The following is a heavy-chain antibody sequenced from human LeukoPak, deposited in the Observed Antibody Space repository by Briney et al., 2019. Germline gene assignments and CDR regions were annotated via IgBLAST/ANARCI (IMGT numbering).Heavy chain of an antibody. J-gene: IGHJ6*02. CDR1: GGTFSSYA. CDR2: IIPIFGTA. D-gene: IGHD5-18*01. CDR3: ARRYNSYDYGMDV. Sequence: SVKVSCKASGGTFSSYAISWVRQAPGQGLEWMGGIIPIFGTANYAQKFQGRVTITADESTSTAYMELSSLRSEDTAVYYCARRYNSYDYGMDVWGQGTTVTVSS. V-gene: IGHV1-69*13.